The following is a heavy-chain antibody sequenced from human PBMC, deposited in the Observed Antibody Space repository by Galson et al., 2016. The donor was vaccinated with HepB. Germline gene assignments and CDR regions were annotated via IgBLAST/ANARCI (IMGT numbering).Heavy chain of an antibody. CDR2: IGYDGTSE. CDR3: ALNVFES. J-gene: IGHJ4*02. CDR1: GFSFSTYG. V-gene: IGHV3-33*01. Sequence: SLRLSCAASGFSFSTYGMHWVRQAPGKGLEWVAVIGYDGTSEYYADCVRGRFTISRDSPNNTLYLQMNSLRVEDTAVYYCALNVFESCGQGTLVTVSS.